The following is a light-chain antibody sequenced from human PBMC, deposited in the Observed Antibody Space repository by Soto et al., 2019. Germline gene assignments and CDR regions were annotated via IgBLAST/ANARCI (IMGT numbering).Light chain of an antibody. CDR2: GTS. CDR3: QQYGSSPMYT. V-gene: IGKV3-20*01. Sequence: ESVLTQSPGTLSLSPGERATLSCRASQSVSSSYLAWYQQKPGQAPRLLIHGTSTRATGIPDRFSGSGSGTDFTLTISRVEPEDFAVYYCQQYGSSPMYTFGQGTKLEIK. J-gene: IGKJ2*01. CDR1: QSVSSSY.